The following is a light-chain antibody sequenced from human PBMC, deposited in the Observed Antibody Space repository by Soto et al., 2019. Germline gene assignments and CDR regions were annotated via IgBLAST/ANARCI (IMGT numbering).Light chain of an antibody. CDR3: QQYGSSGT. CDR1: QSISTF. V-gene: IGKV1-39*02. Sequence: GASVPITCRASQSISTFLHWYQQKPGKAPMVLIYTASSLQSGVPSRFSGSGSGTDFTLTISRLEPEDFAVYYCQQYGSSGTFGQGTKVDIK. CDR2: TAS. J-gene: IGKJ1*01.